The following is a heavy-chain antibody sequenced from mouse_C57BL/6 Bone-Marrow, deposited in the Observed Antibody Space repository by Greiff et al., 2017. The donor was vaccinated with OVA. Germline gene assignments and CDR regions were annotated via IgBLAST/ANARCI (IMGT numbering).Heavy chain of an antibody. CDR2: INPSNGGT. CDR3: ERRVLEHYYAMGY. CDR1: GYTFTSYW. Sequence: QVQLQQPGTELVKPGASVKLSCKASGYTFTSYWMHWVKQRPGQGLEWIGNINPSNGGTNYNEKFKSKATLTVDKSSSTAYMQLRSLRSEDSEVYFFERRVLEHYYAMGYWGQGTSVTASS. J-gene: IGHJ4*01. V-gene: IGHV1-53*01.